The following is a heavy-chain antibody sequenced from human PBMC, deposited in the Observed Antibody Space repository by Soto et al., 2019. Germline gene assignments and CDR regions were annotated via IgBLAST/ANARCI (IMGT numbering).Heavy chain of an antibody. D-gene: IGHD3-10*01. CDR1: GFTLTKAS. V-gene: IGHV3-15*01. Sequence: GALRLSCAASGFTLTKASMSWVRQAPGKGLEWVGHIKSNADGGATDYAAPVKGRFTVSRDDSRNTLYLQLNSLKTEDTAVYYCTTAPFSFITLPGTSFLIGMDVWGQGTTVTVSS. CDR3: TTAPFSFITLPGTSFLIGMDV. J-gene: IGHJ6*02. CDR2: IKSNADGGAT.